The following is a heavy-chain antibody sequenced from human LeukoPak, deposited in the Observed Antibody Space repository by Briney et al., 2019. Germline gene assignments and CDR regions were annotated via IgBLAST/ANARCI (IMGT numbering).Heavy chain of an antibody. D-gene: IGHD3-3*01. CDR1: GGSISSYY. Sequence: SETLSLTCTVSGGSISSYYWSCIRQPPGKGLEWIGYIYYSGSTNYNPSLKSRVTISVDTSKNQYSLKLSSVTAADTAVYYCARAGLRFLEWLPTPYYYGMDVWGQGTTVTVS. CDR2: IYYSGST. V-gene: IGHV4-59*01. J-gene: IGHJ6*02. CDR3: ARAGLRFLEWLPTPYYYGMDV.